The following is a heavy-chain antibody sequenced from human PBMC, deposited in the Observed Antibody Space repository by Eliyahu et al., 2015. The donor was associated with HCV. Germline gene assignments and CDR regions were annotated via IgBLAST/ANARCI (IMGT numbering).Heavy chain of an antibody. V-gene: IGHV1-2*02. D-gene: IGHD6-19*01. CDR1: GYTFTGYY. CDR3: ARDPQVTIAVVPPLYNWFDP. Sequence: SVKVSCKASGYTFTGYYMHWVRQAPGQGLEWMGWINPNSGGTNYAQKFQGRVTMTRDTSISTAYMELSRLRSDDTAVYYCARDPQVTIAVVPPLYNWFDPWGQGTLVTVSS. J-gene: IGHJ5*02. CDR2: INPNSGGT.